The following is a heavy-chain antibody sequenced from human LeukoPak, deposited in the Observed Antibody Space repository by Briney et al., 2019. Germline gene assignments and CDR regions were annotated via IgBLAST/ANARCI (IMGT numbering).Heavy chain of an antibody. D-gene: IGHD3-10*01. Sequence: KFQGRVTITRDTSASTAYMELSSLRSEDTAVYYCARDFMVRGVMQHYFDYWGQGTLVTVSS. J-gene: IGHJ4*02. V-gene: IGHV1-3*01. CDR3: ARDFMVRGVMQHYFDY.